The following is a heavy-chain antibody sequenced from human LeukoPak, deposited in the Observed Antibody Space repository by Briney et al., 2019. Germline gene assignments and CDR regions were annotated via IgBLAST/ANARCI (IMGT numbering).Heavy chain of an antibody. J-gene: IGHJ4*02. V-gene: IGHV4-59*01. CDR2: IYYSGST. D-gene: IGHD5-18*01. CDR3: AKGYSYGSFDY. Sequence: PSETLSLTCTVSGGSISSYYRSWIRQPPGKGLEWIGYIYYSGSTNYNPSLKSRVTISVDTSKNQFSLKLSSVTAADTAVYYCAKGYSYGSFDYWGQGTLVTVSS. CDR1: GGSISSYY.